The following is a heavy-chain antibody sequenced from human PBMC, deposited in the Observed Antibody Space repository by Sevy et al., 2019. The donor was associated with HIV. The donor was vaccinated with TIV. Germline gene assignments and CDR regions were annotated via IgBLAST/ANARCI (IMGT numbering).Heavy chain of an antibody. CDR3: ARASRSYDSSGYYGNWFDP. D-gene: IGHD3-22*01. V-gene: IGHV1-8*01. J-gene: IGHJ5*02. CDR2: MNPNRGNT. CDR1: GYTFTSYD. Sequence: ASVKVSCKASGYTFTSYDINWVRQATGQGLEWMGWMNPNRGNTGYAQKFQGRVNMTRNTSISTAYMELSSLRSEDTAVYYCARASRSYDSSGYYGNWFDPWGQGTLVTVSS.